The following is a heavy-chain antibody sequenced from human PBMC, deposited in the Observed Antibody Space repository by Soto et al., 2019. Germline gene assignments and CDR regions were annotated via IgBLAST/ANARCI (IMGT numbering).Heavy chain of an antibody. CDR1: GGSIGSYY. D-gene: IGHD2-8*01. V-gene: IGHV4-4*07. J-gene: IGHJ4*01. CDR3: ARDPLMRFDY. Sequence: SETLSLTYTVSGGSIGSYYWSWIRQPAGKGVQWIGRIYSSGSTNYNPSLKSRVTMSVDRSKNQFSLKLSSVTAADTAVYYCARDPLMRFDYWGHGILVTDSS. CDR2: IYSSGST.